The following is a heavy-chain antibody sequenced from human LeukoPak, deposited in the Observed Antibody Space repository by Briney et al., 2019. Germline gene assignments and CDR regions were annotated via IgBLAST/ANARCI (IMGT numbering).Heavy chain of an antibody. CDR3: ARDLSRGYSYGAFDY. CDR1: GFTFTDYY. V-gene: IGHV3-11*01. D-gene: IGHD5-18*01. Sequence: GGSLRLSCAASGFTFTDYYMSWIRKAPGKGLEWVSYISSSGTTIYYADSVKGRFTISRDNAKNSLYLQMNSLRAEDTAVYYCARDLSRGYSYGAFDYWGQGTLVTVSS. J-gene: IGHJ4*02. CDR2: ISSSGTTI.